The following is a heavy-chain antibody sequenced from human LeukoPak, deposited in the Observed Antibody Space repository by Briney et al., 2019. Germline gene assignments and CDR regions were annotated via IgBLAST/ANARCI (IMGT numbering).Heavy chain of an antibody. CDR2: TNHSGST. V-gene: IGHV4-34*01. CDR1: GGSFSGYY. D-gene: IGHD2-15*01. CDR3: ARGLDCSGGSCYSFDY. Sequence: SETLSLTCAVYGGSFSGYYWSWIRQPPGKGLEWIGETNHSGSTNYNPSLKSRVTISVDTSKNQFSLKLSSVTAADTAVYYCARGLDCSGGSCYSFDYWGQGTLVTVSS. J-gene: IGHJ4*02.